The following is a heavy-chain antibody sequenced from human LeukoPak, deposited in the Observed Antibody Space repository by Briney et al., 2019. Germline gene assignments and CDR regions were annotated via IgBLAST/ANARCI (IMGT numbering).Heavy chain of an antibody. CDR1: GGTFSSYA. CDR2: IIPILGIA. J-gene: IGHJ4*02. CDR3: AREEVDFWSGYSSRPFNY. D-gene: IGHD3-3*01. Sequence: ASVKVSCKASGGTFSSYAISWVRQAPGQGLEWMGRIIPILGIANYAQKLQGRVTMTTDTSTSTAYMELRSLRSDDTAVYYCAREEVDFWSGYSSRPFNYWGQGTLVTVSS. V-gene: IGHV1-69*04.